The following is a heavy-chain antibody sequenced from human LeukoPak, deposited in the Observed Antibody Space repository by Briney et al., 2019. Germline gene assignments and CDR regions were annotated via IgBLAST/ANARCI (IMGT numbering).Heavy chain of an antibody. J-gene: IGHJ6*02. CDR3: AKHYGDFLYYGMDV. Sequence: GRSLRLSCAASGFSFNDYGINWGRQAPGKGVEWVAVISYDGSNRIYADSVKGRFTIYSDNSNNTVYLQMNSLRADDTAVYSCAKHYGDFLYYGMDVWGQGTTVTVSS. CDR2: ISYDGSNR. V-gene: IGHV3-30*18. D-gene: IGHD4-17*01. CDR1: GFSFNDYG.